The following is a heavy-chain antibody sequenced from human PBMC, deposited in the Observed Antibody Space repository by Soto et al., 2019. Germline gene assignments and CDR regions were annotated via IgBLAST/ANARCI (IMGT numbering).Heavy chain of an antibody. V-gene: IGHV4-30-2*01. Sequence: QLQLQESGSGLVKPSQTLSLTCTVSGGSISIGGYCWSWIRQPPGQGLEWIGYICHSGNTYYNPYLKSRVTTSLDRSKNQFSLNLSSVTAADTAVYYCARVWFGESSWFDPWGQGTLVTVSS. D-gene: IGHD3-10*01. CDR3: ARVWFGESSWFDP. J-gene: IGHJ5*02. CDR1: GGSISIGGYC. CDR2: ICHSGNT.